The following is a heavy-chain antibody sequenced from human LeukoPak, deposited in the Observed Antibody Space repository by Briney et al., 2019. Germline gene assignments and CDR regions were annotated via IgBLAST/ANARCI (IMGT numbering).Heavy chain of an antibody. Sequence: GGSLRLSCAASGFTFSSYAMHWVRQAPGKGLEWVAVISYDGSNKYYADSVKGRFTISRDNSKNTLYLQMNSLRAEDTAVYYCARGGGKRANHYFDYWGQGTLVTVSS. CDR1: GFTFSSYA. CDR2: ISYDGSNK. J-gene: IGHJ4*02. V-gene: IGHV3-30*04. CDR3: ARGGGKRANHYFDY. D-gene: IGHD4-23*01.